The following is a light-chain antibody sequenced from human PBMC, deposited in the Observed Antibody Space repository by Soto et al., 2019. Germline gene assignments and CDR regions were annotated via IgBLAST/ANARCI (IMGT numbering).Light chain of an antibody. J-gene: IGLJ2*01. Sequence: LTQPASVSGSPGQSITISCTGTSSDVGGYNYVSWYQQHPGKAPKLMIYDVSNRPSGVSNRFSGSKSGNTASLTISGLQAEDEADYYCSSYTSSSTDVVFGGGTKVTVL. CDR3: SSYTSSSTDVV. V-gene: IGLV2-14*01. CDR1: SSDVGGYNY. CDR2: DVS.